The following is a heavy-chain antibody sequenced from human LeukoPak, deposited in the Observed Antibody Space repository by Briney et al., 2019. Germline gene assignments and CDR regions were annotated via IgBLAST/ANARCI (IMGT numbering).Heavy chain of an antibody. J-gene: IGHJ3*02. CDR1: GYTFTSYA. Sequence: ASVKVSCKASGYTFTSYAMNWVRQAPGQGLEWMGWINTNTGNPTYAQGFTGRFVFSLDTSVSTAYLQISSLKAEDTAVYYCARDLQSGSPPRCAFDIWGQGTMVAVSS. D-gene: IGHD3-10*01. CDR2: INTNTGNP. CDR3: ARDLQSGSPPRCAFDI. V-gene: IGHV7-4-1*02.